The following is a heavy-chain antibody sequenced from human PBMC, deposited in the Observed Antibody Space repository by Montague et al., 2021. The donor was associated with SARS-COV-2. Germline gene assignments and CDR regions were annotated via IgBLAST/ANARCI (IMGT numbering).Heavy chain of an antibody. CDR1: GDSINSSY. CDR3: ARGLLTINMIVVVMAGASNWFDP. V-gene: IGHV4-34*01. Sequence: SETLSLTCTVSGDSINSSYWSWIRQPPGKGLEWIGEINQSESPNYNPSLKSRVTISLDTSKNQISLRLTSVTAADTAVYYCARGLLTINMIVVVMAGASNWFDPWGQGTLVTVSS. CDR2: INQSESP. J-gene: IGHJ5*02. D-gene: IGHD3-22*01.